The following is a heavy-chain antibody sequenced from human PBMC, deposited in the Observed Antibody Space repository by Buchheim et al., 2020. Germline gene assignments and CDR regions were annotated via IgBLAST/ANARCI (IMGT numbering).Heavy chain of an antibody. CDR1: GYTFTGYY. CDR3: ARGSGSYGVVSYDY. D-gene: IGHD4-17*01. V-gene: IGHV1-2*02. J-gene: IGHJ4*02. Sequence: QVQLVQSGAEVKKPGASVKVSCKASGYTFTGYYIHWVRLAPGQGLEWMGWINPNSADTNFAQKFQGRVTMTRDTSIPTAYLELSGLRSDDTAVYYCARGSGSYGVVSYDYWGQGTL. CDR2: INPNSADT.